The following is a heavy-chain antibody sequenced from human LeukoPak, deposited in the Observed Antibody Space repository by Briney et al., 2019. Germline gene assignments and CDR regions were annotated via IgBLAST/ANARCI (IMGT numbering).Heavy chain of an antibody. CDR3: ARRGFFDY. CDR1: GGSISSYY. Sequence: SETLSLTCTVSGGSISSYYWNWIRQPPGKGLEWIGYIYYSGNTNYNPSLKSRVTISVDTSKNQFSLKLSSVTAADTAVYYCARRGFFDYWGQGTLVTVSS. CDR2: IYYSGNT. V-gene: IGHV4-59*08. J-gene: IGHJ4*02.